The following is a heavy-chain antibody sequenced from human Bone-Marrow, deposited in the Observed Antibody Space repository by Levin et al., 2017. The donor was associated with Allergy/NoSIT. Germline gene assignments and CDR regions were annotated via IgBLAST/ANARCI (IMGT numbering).Heavy chain of an antibody. V-gene: IGHV3-53*01. CDR1: GFTVSSNY. CDR2: IYSGGST. D-gene: IGHD6-25*01. CDR3: ARVAAYYGMDV. Sequence: GESLKISCAASGFTVSSNYMSWVRQAPGKGLEWVSVIYSGGSTYYADSVKGRFTISRDNSKNTLYLQMNSLRAEDTAVYYCARVAAYYGMDVWGQGTTVTVSS. J-gene: IGHJ6*02.